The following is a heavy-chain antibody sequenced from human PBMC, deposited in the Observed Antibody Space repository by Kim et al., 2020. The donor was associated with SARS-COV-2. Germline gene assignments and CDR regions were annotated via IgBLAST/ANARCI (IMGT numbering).Heavy chain of an antibody. Sequence: GESLKISCKGSGYSFTSYWISWVRQMPGKGLEWMGRIDPSDSYTDYSPSFQGHVTISADKSISTAYLQWSSLKASDTAMYYCAGSTYYYDSSGKAAGYFDLWGRGTLVTVSS. V-gene: IGHV5-10-1*01. D-gene: IGHD3-22*01. J-gene: IGHJ2*01. CDR2: IDPSDSYT. CDR3: AGSTYYYDSSGKAAGYFDL. CDR1: GYSFTSYW.